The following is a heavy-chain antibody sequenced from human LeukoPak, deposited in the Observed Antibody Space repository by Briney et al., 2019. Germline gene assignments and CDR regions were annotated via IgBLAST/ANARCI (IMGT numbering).Heavy chain of an antibody. CDR1: GFTFSNYE. Sequence: GGSLRLSCAAAGFTFSNYEMHWVRQAPGKGLEWLSYISGSGDTEYYADSVKGRFTISRDNGENSLYLQMNSLRAEDTAVYYCARDSMAFDFWGQGTLVTVSS. CDR2: ISGSGDTE. V-gene: IGHV3-48*03. J-gene: IGHJ4*02. CDR3: ARDSMAFDF. D-gene: IGHD2/OR15-2a*01.